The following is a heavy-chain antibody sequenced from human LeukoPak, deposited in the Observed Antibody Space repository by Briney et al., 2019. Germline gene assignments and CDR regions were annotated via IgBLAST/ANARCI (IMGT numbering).Heavy chain of an antibody. CDR1: GGSISDHY. Sequence: SETLSLTCTVSGGSISDHYWSWIRQPAGRALEWIGYIYYSGSTYYSPSLRSRVSLSLDTSKNQVSLKLSSVTAADTAVYYCATQANFYDSSGYFHHWGQGTLVTVSS. CDR2: IYYSGST. J-gene: IGHJ1*01. D-gene: IGHD3-22*01. CDR3: ATQANFYDSSGYFHH. V-gene: IGHV4-59*06.